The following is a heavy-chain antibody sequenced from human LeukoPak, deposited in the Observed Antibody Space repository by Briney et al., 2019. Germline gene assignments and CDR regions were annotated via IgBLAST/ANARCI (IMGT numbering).Heavy chain of an antibody. Sequence: GGSLRLSCAASGFTFSIYSMNWVRQAPGKGLEWVAKIKEDGSEKYYVDSVKGRFTISRDNAKNSLYLQMNSLRAEDTAVYYCARRQLVGGFDYWGQGILVTVSS. CDR1: GFTFSIYS. CDR3: ARRQLVGGFDY. CDR2: IKEDGSEK. D-gene: IGHD6-13*01. V-gene: IGHV3-7*01. J-gene: IGHJ4*02.